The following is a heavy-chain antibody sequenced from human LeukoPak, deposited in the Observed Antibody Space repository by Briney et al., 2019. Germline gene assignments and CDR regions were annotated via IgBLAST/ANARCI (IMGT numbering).Heavy chain of an antibody. V-gene: IGHV4-31*03. CDR2: IYYSGST. CDR1: GGSISSGGYY. CDR3: ARRAVAENYFDY. J-gene: IGHJ4*02. D-gene: IGHD6-19*01. Sequence: SETLSLTCTVSGGSISSGGYYWSWIRQHPGKGLEWIGYIYYSGSTYYNPSLKSRVTISVDTSKNQFSLRLTSVTAADAAVYYCARRAVAENYFDYWGQGTLVTDSS.